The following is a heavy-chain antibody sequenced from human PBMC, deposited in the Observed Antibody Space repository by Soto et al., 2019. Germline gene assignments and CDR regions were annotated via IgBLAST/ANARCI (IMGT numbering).Heavy chain of an antibody. D-gene: IGHD5-12*01. Sequence: SETLSLTCAVYCGSFSGYYWSWIRQPPGKGLEWIGEINHSGSTNYNPSLKSRVTISVDTSKNQFSLKLSSVTAADTAVYYCARDAGWLGYYGMDVWGQGTTVTVSS. J-gene: IGHJ6*02. CDR2: INHSGST. V-gene: IGHV4-34*01. CDR3: ARDAGWLGYYGMDV. CDR1: CGSFSGYY.